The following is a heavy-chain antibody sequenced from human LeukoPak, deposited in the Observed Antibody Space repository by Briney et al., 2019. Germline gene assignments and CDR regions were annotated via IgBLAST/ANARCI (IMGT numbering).Heavy chain of an antibody. V-gene: IGHV1-2*02. Sequence: GASVKVSCKASGYTFTGYYMHWVRQAPGQGLEWMGWINPNSGGTNYAQKFQGRVTMTRDTSISTAYMELSRLRSDDTAVYYCATPHYSSSTSCDLWGYYYYYGMDVLGQGTTVTVSS. CDR3: ATPHYSSSTSCDLWGYYYYYGMDV. J-gene: IGHJ6*02. D-gene: IGHD2-2*01. CDR1: GYTFTGYY. CDR2: INPNSGGT.